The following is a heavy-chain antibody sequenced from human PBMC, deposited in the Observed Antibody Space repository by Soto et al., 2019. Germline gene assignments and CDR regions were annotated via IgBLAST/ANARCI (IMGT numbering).Heavy chain of an antibody. V-gene: IGHV3-21*01. Sequence: PXGSLSLSFAASGFTFSSYSVNGVGQAPGKGLEWVSSISSSSSYIYYADSVKGRFTISRDNAKNSLYLQMNSLRAEDTAVYYCEGQPGDYYYYGMDVWGQGTTVTV. D-gene: IGHD3-10*01. J-gene: IGHJ6*02. CDR3: EGQPGDYYYYGMDV. CDR1: GFTFSSYS. CDR2: ISSSSSYI.